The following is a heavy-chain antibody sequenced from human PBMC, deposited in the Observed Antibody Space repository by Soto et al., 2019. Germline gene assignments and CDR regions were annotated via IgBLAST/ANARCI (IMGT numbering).Heavy chain of an antibody. D-gene: IGHD6-13*01. CDR3: ARGSWEFDAFDI. Sequence: SETLSLTCAVYGGSFSGYYWSWIRQPPGKGLEWIGEINHSGSTNYNPSLKSRVTISVDKSKNQFSLKLSSVTAADTAVYYCARGSWEFDAFDIWGQGTMVTVSS. J-gene: IGHJ3*02. V-gene: IGHV4-34*01. CDR2: INHSGST. CDR1: GGSFSGYY.